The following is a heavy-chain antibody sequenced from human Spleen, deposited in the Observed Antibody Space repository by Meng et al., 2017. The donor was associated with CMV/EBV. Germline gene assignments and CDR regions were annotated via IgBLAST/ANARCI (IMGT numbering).Heavy chain of an antibody. CDR2: LILAFGTA. CDR3: AAHTSTKTSVAGTFDF. Sequence: RTYSISWLRQAPGQGPEWMGGLILAFGTANYAQQFQDRVTMTLSRSASTVYMELSSLTSEDTAVYYCAAHTSTKTSVAGTFDFWGQGTLVTVSS. D-gene: IGHD6-19*01. J-gene: IGHJ4*02. CDR1: RTYS. V-gene: IGHV1-69*06.